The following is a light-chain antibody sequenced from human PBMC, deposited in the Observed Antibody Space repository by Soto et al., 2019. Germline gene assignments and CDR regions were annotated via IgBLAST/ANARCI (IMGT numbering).Light chain of an antibody. CDR3: QQYSTYSRT. Sequence: DIQMTQSPSTLSASVGDRVTITCRASQSISTWLAWYQQKPGTAPKALIYKASSLDSGVPSRFSGSGSGTEVTLTISSLQPDDFATYYSQQYSTYSRTFGQGTKVGIK. V-gene: IGKV1-5*03. CDR2: KAS. J-gene: IGKJ1*01. CDR1: QSISTW.